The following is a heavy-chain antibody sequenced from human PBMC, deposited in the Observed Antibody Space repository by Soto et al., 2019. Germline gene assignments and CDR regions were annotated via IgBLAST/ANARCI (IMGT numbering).Heavy chain of an antibody. CDR2: IYYSGST. J-gene: IGHJ5*02. CDR3: ATNIAAAGYWFDP. CDR1: GGSISSYY. Sequence: PSETLSLTCTVSGGSISSYYWSWIRQPPGKGLEWIGYIYYSGSTNYNPSLKSRVTISVDTSKNQFSLKLSSVTAADTAVYYCATNIAAAGYWFDPWGQGTLVTVSS. V-gene: IGHV4-59*01. D-gene: IGHD6-13*01.